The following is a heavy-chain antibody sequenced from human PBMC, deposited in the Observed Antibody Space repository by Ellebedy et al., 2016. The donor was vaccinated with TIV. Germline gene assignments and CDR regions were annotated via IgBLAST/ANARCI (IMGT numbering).Heavy chain of an antibody. CDR2: ISYDGSNK. J-gene: IGHJ4*02. CDR1: GFTFSRYT. D-gene: IGHD5-18*01. V-gene: IGHV3-30-3*01. Sequence: PGGSLRLSCAASGFTFSRYTIHWVRQAPGKELEWVAVISYDGSNKYYADSVKGRFTISRDNAKNSLYLQMNSLRAEDTAVYYCARRIPAEDYFDYWGQGTLVTVSS. CDR3: ARRIPAEDYFDY.